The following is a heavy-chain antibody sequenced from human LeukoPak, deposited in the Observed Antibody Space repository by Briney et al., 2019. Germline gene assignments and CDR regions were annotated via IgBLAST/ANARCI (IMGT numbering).Heavy chain of an antibody. J-gene: IGHJ6*03. V-gene: IGHV3-49*04. CDR2: IRSKAYGGTT. D-gene: IGHD3-10*01. CDR3: LRNRPNGSGSYYNPTNYSYSMAV. Sequence: PGGSLRLSCTASGFTLGDYAMSWVRQAPGKGLEWVGFIRSKAYGGTTEYAASVKGRFTISRDDSKSIAYLQMNSLKTEDTAVYYCLRNRPNGSGSYYNPTNYSYSMAVWGKGTTV. CDR1: GFTLGDYA.